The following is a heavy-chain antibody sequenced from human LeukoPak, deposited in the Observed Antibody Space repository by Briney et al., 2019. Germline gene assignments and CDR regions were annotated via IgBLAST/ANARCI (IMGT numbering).Heavy chain of an antibody. D-gene: IGHD3-22*01. CDR3: ARGVSYYDSSGYYNEYFQH. CDR1: GGSISSYY. J-gene: IGHJ1*01. Sequence: SETLSLTCTVSGGSISSYYWSWIRQPPGKGLEWIGYIYYSGSTNYNPSLKSRVTISVDTSKNQFSLKLSSVTAADTAVYYCARGVSYYDSSGYYNEYFQHWGQGTLVTVSS. V-gene: IGHV4-59*08. CDR2: IYYSGST.